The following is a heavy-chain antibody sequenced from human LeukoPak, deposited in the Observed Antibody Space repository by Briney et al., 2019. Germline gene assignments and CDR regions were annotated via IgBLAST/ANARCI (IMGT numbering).Heavy chain of an antibody. CDR2: IWYDGTHE. Sequence: GGSLRLSCATSQFTFSAYGMHWVRRAPGKGLEWLASIWYDGTHEYYADSVKGRFIISRDNYRDTLYLHMHSLRAEDTAVYYCTRVGYSSGFFEFWGQGTLVTVSS. CDR3: TRVGYSSGFFEF. CDR1: QFTFSAYG. D-gene: IGHD6-25*01. J-gene: IGHJ4*02. V-gene: IGHV3-33*01.